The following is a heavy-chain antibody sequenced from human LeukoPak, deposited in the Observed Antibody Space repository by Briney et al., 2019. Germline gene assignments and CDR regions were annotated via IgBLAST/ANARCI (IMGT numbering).Heavy chain of an antibody. CDR1: GFTFSSYS. D-gene: IGHD3-10*01. CDR2: ISSSDTYI. CDR3: AKVYGSGSNSKFDY. J-gene: IGHJ4*02. V-gene: IGHV3-21*01. Sequence: GGSLRLSCAASGFTFSSYSMNWVRQAPEKGLEWVSSISSSDTYIYYADSVKGRFTISRDNSKNTLYLQMNSLRAEDTAVYYCAKVYGSGSNSKFDYWGQGALVTVSS.